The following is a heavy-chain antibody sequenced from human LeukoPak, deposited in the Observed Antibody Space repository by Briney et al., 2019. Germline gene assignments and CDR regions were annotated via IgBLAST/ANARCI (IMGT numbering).Heavy chain of an antibody. J-gene: IGHJ4*02. CDR1: RFTFSSYA. CDR3: AKDGSCTNDICHGDFDY. Sequence: PGGSLRLSCAASRFTFSSYAVSWVREAPGKGLEGVASIIGSGGGTYSGDSVKGRFTISRDNSKNTLYLQMNSLRAEDTALYYCAKDGSCTNDICHGDFDYWGQGTLVTVSS. V-gene: IGHV3-23*01. CDR2: IIGSGGGT. D-gene: IGHD2-8*01.